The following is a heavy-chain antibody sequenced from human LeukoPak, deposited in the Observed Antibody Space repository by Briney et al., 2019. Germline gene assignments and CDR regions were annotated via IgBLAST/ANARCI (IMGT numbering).Heavy chain of an antibody. CDR2: INHSGST. J-gene: IGHJ4*02. Sequence: NPSETLPLTCAVYGGSFSGYYWSWIRQPPGKGLEWIGEINHSGSTNYNPSLKSRVTISVDTSKNQFSLKLSSVTAADTAVYYCARDSSGWDVFDYWGQGTLVTVSS. CDR1: GGSFSGYY. D-gene: IGHD6-19*01. V-gene: IGHV4-34*01. CDR3: ARDSSGWDVFDY.